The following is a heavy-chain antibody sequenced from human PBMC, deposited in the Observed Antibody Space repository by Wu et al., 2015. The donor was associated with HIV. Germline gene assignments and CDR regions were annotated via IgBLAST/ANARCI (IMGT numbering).Heavy chain of an antibody. Sequence: QVQLVQSGAEVKKPGSSVKVSCKASGGTFSSYAISWVRQAPGQGLEWMGRIIPIFGTANYAQKFQGRVTITADESTSTAYMELSSLRSEDTAVYYCASTRSGTMVRGVIIRTDAFDIWGQGDNGHRLF. V-gene: IGHV1-69*13. CDR3: ASTRSGTMVRGVIIRTDAFDI. J-gene: IGHJ3*02. CDR1: GGTFSSYA. CDR2: IIPIFGTA. D-gene: IGHD3-10*01.